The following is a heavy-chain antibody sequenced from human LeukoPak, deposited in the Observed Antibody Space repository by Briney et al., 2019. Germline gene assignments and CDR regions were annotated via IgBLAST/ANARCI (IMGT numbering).Heavy chain of an antibody. Sequence: SETPSLTCAVYGGSFSGYYWSWIRQPPGKGLEWIGEINHSGSTNYNPSLKSRVTISVDTSKNQFSLKLSSVTAADTAVYYCARETGITMVRGVIVDAFDIWGQGTMVTVSS. CDR2: INHSGST. CDR3: ARETGITMVRGVIVDAFDI. CDR1: GGSFSGYY. V-gene: IGHV4-34*01. D-gene: IGHD3-10*01. J-gene: IGHJ3*02.